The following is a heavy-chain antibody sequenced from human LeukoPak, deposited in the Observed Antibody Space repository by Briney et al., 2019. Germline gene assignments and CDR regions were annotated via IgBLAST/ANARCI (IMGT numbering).Heavy chain of an antibody. Sequence: SGPTLVNPTETLTLTCSFSGFSLTTTAGGVGWVRQPPGKAHGWLALIHCDDGNRISPSLSSRLTFTKDTSKNQLVLTMTHMDPADTGTYYCAHTLSMLQGVPKGAFDVWGQGTMVTVSS. CDR1: GFSLTTTAGG. V-gene: IGHV2-5*02. CDR3: AHTLSMLQGVPKGAFDV. CDR2: IHCDDGN. J-gene: IGHJ3*01. D-gene: IGHD3-10*01.